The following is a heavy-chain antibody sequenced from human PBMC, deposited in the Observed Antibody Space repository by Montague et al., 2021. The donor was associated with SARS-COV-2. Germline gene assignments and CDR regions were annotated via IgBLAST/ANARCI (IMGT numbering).Heavy chain of an antibody. J-gene: IGHJ4*02. Sequence: SETLSLTCTVSSASITSSSYYWGWIRQPPGKGPEWIGTIFYTGSTYYNPSLKSRVTMSVDTSSNQFSLKLSSVAAADTAVYYCARHASAWYDCFEDWGQGTMVTVSS. V-gene: IGHV4-39*01. CDR3: ARHASAWYDCFED. CDR2: IFYTGST. D-gene: IGHD6-19*01. CDR1: SASITSSSYY.